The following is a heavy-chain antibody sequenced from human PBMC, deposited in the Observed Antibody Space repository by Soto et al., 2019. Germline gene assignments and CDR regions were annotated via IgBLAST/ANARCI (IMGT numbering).Heavy chain of an antibody. J-gene: IGHJ4*02. CDR2: INPNSGGT. CDR3: AITTVHFAPPAYLDS. CDR1: GYTFTDYY. V-gene: IGHV1-2*02. D-gene: IGHD4-17*01. Sequence: ASVKVSCKASGYTFTDYYIHWVRQAPGQGLQWMGWINPNSGGTNYAQTFQGRVSMTRDTSISTVYIHLSKLRSDDTAVYYCAITTVHFAPPAYLDSWGQGTLVTVSS.